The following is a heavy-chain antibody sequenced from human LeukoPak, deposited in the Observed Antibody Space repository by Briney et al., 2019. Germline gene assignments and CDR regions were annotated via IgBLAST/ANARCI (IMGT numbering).Heavy chain of an antibody. CDR1: GFTFSSYW. Sequence: GGSLRLSCAASGFTFSSYWMHWVRHAPGKGLVWVSRINGDGSSTNYADSVRGRFTISRDNAKNTLYLQMSSLRAEDTAVYYCATVYGRDAYNYNDYWGQGTLVTVSS. D-gene: IGHD5-24*01. J-gene: IGHJ4*02. CDR3: ATVYGRDAYNYNDY. CDR2: INGDGSST. V-gene: IGHV3-74*01.